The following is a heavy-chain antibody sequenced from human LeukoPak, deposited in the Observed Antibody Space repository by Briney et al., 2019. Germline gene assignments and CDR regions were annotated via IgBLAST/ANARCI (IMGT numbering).Heavy chain of an antibody. D-gene: IGHD3-3*01. CDR3: ARVDGNGFWTFDY. CDR2: IYYSGST. Sequence: PSETLSLTCTVSGGSISSYYWSWIRQPPGKGLEWIGYIYYSGSTNYNPSLKSRVTISVDTSKNRFSLKLSSVTAADTAVYYCARVDGNGFWTFDYWGQGTLVTVSS. J-gene: IGHJ4*02. V-gene: IGHV4-59*01. CDR1: GGSISSYY.